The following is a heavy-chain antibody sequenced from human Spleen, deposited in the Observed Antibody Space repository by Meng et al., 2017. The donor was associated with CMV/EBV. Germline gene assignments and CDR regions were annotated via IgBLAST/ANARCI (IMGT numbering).Heavy chain of an antibody. J-gene: IGHJ4*02. CDR3: ARVNSYGYIDY. V-gene: IGHV3-33*01. Sequence: SCAASGVTVSSYGLHWVRQAPGKGLEWVAVIWYDGSNKYYADSVKGRFTISRDNSKNTLYLQMNSLRAEDTAVYYCARVNSYGYIDYWGQGTLVTVSS. CDR1: GVTVSSYG. D-gene: IGHD5-18*01. CDR2: IWYDGSNK.